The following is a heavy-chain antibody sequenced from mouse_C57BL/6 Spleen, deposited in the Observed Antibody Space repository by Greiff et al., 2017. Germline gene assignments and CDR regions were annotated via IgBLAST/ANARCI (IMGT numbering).Heavy chain of an antibody. CDR2: ILPGSGST. CDR1: GYTFTGYW. J-gene: IGHJ2*01. D-gene: IGHD1-1*01. CDR3: ARGGVYYGSSYPFDY. V-gene: IGHV1-9*01. Sequence: VQLQQSGAELMKPGASVKLSCKATGYTFTGYWIEWVKQRPGHGLEWIGEILPGSGSTNYTEKFKGKATFTADTSSNTAYMQLSSLTTEDSAIYYCARGGVYYGSSYPFDYWGQGTTLTVSS.